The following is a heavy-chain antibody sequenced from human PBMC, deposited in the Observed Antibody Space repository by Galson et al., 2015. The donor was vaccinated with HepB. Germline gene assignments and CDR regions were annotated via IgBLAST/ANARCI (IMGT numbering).Heavy chain of an antibody. Sequence: KVSCKGSGYSFTSYWIGWVRQAPGKGLEWMGIICPGNPHIIYSQSFQGQFTISIDKSISTAYLQWSSLRSLDTVMYYCARSQTYRYRWFDPWVQGNLVTVSS. D-gene: IGHD5-12*01. CDR3: ARSQTYRYRWFDP. CDR2: ICPGNPHI. J-gene: IGHJ5*02. V-gene: IGHV5-51*01. CDR1: GYSFTSYW.